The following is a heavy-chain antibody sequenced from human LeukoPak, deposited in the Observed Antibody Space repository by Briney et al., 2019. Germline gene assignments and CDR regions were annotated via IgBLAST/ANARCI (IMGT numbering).Heavy chain of an antibody. D-gene: IGHD3-3*01. CDR2: ISSSGGTI. Sequence: PGGSLRLSCAASGFTFSDYYMSWIRQAPGKGLEWVSYISSSGGTIYYADSVKGRFTISRDNAKNSLYLQMNSLRAEDTAVYYCASDSSGNYDFWSGYIDWGQGTLVTVSS. J-gene: IGHJ4*02. CDR3: ASDSSGNYDFWSGYID. CDR1: GFTFSDYY. V-gene: IGHV3-11*04.